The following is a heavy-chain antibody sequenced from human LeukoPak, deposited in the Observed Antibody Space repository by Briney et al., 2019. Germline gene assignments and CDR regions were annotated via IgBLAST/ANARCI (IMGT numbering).Heavy chain of an antibody. J-gene: IGHJ4*02. CDR2: ISSSSYI. Sequence: PGGSLRLSCAASGFTFSSYSMNWVRQAPGKGLEWVSSISSSSYIYYADSVKGRFTISRDNAKNSLYLQMNSLRAEDTAVYYCARDADTAMVCDYWSQGTLVTVSS. V-gene: IGHV3-21*01. D-gene: IGHD5-18*01. CDR1: GFTFSSYS. CDR3: ARDADTAMVCDY.